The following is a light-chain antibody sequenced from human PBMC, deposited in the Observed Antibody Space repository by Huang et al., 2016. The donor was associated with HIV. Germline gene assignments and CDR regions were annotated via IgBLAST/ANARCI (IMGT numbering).Light chain of an antibody. Sequence: EIVLTQSPGTLSLSPGERTTLSCRASQSVNRGYLAWYQQKPGQAPRLLIYGASTRATGIPGRFSGSGSGTDFTLTISSLQPEDFAVYYCQQYGSSPATFGQGTKVEVK. J-gene: IGKJ1*01. CDR1: QSVNRGY. CDR2: GAS. V-gene: IGKV3-20*01. CDR3: QQYGSSPAT.